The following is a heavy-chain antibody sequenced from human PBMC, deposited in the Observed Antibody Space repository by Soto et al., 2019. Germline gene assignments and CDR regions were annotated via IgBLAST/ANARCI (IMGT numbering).Heavy chain of an antibody. V-gene: IGHV1-18*01. J-gene: IGHJ5*02. CDR3: ARAKNLWFGDRRGMNNWFDP. Sequence: ASVKGSCKAAGYTFTSYGISWVRQAPGQGLEWMGWISAYNGNTNYAQKLQGRVTMTTDTSTSTAYMELRSLRSDDTAVYYCARAKNLWFGDRRGMNNWFDPWGQGTLVTVSS. D-gene: IGHD3-10*01. CDR2: ISAYNGNT. CDR1: GYTFTSYG.